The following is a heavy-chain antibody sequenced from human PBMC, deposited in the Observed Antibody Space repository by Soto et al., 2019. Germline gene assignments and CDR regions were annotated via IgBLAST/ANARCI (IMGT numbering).Heavy chain of an antibody. CDR2: IYYSGRT. V-gene: IGHV4-59*02. CDR1: GDCVSSYY. D-gene: IGHD2-15*01. CDR3: ARGHLGITTTGTWYDFDY. Sequence: PSESLSLACTVCGDCVSSYYWTWIRQPPGKGLEYIGYIYYSGRTYYNPSLKSRVTISVDTSKNQFSLKLSSVTAADTAVYYCARGHLGITTTGTWYDFDYWGQGPLVTVSS. J-gene: IGHJ4*02.